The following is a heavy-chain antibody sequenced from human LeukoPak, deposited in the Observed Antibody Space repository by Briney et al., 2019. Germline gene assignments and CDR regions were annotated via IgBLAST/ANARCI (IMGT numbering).Heavy chain of an antibody. V-gene: IGHV3-33*01. D-gene: IGHD4-23*01. J-gene: IGHJ4*02. Sequence: PGGSLRLSCAASGFSFSSYGLHWVRQAPGKGLEWVSAISYDGKNIHYADSVKGRFTISRDNAKNSLYLQMNSLRAEDTALYYCARNYGGYSHWGQGTLVTVSS. CDR3: ARNYGGYSH. CDR2: ISYDGKNI. CDR1: GFSFSSYG.